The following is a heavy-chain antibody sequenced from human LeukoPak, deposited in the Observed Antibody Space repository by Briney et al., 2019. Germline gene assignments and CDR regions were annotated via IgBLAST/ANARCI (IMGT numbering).Heavy chain of an antibody. CDR2: INAGSGLT. D-gene: IGHD6-13*01. V-gene: IGHV1-3*01. Sequence: ASVKVSCKASGYTFTDYAMHWVRQAPGQRPEWMGWINAGSGLTKYSQKFQGRVTITRDTSASTAYMELSSLRSEDTAVYYCARGGSSSWPFDYWGQGTLVTVSS. CDR3: ARGGSSSWPFDY. CDR1: GYTFTDYA. J-gene: IGHJ4*02.